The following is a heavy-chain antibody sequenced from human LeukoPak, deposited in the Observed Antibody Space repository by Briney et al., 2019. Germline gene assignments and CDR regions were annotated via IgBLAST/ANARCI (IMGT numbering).Heavy chain of an antibody. CDR3: AELGITMIGGV. CDR1: GLTFSDYY. CDR2: ISNSGNTI. J-gene: IGHJ6*04. D-gene: IGHD3-10*02. V-gene: IGHV3-11*04. Sequence: GGSLRLSCAASGLTFSDYYMSWIRQAPGKGLEWVSYISNSGNTIYYADSVKGRFTISRDNAKNSLYLQMNSLRAEDTAVYYCAELGITMIGGVWGKGTTVTISS.